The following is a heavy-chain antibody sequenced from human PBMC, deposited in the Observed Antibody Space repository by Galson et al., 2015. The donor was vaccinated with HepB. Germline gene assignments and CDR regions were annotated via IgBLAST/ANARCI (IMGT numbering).Heavy chain of an antibody. V-gene: IGHV3-23*01. D-gene: IGHD3-10*01. J-gene: IGHJ3*01. CDR3: AKDTPKRGHDAFDV. CDR2: VSGVGTTT. Sequence: SLRLSCAASGFTFRTYAMSWVRQAPGKGLEWVSTVSGVGTTTYVADSVKGRFTISRDNSKDTLFLQMNSLRAEDTAVYYCAKDTPKRGHDAFDVWGQGSMVTVSS. CDR1: GFTFRTYA.